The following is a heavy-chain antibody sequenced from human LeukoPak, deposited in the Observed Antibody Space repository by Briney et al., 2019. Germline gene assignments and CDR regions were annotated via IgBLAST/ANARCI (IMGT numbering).Heavy chain of an antibody. CDR1: GFTFSSYS. Sequence: PGGSLRFSCAAAGFTFSSYSRSWVRQAPGKGLEWLASISGYGRSTQYAASVKGRFTISSDNSKNNLYLQMKSLRAEDTAVSCCAKGDHGDQDYYYAMDVWGQGTTVTVSS. CDR2: ISGYGRST. V-gene: IGHV3-23*01. J-gene: IGHJ6*02. D-gene: IGHD4-17*01. CDR3: AKGDHGDQDYYYAMDV.